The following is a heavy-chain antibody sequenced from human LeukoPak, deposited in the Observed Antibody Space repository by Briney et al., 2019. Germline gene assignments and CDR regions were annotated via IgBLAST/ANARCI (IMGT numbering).Heavy chain of an antibody. CDR1: GYSISSGYY. V-gene: IGHV4-38-2*02. D-gene: IGHD5-24*01. J-gene: IGHJ3*02. CDR2: IYHSGST. Sequence: SETLSLTCTVSGYSISSGYYWGWIRQPPGKGLEWIGSIYHSGSTYYNPSLKSRVTISVDTSKNQFSLKLSSVTAADTAVYYCAGEMATIIRLDAFDIWGQGTMVTVS. CDR3: AGEMATIIRLDAFDI.